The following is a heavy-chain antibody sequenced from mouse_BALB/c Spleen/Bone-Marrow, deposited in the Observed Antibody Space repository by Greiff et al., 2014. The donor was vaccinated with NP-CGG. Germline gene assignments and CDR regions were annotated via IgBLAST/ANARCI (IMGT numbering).Heavy chain of an antibody. CDR3: ARLRRYYGYFDY. Sequence: DVMLVESGGGLVQPGGSRKLPCAASGFTFSSFGMHWVRQAPEKGLEWVAYISSGSSTIYYADTVKGRFTISRDNPKNTLFLQMTSLRSEDTAMYYCARLRRYYGYFDYWGQGTTLTVSS. J-gene: IGHJ2*01. CDR1: GFTFSSFG. V-gene: IGHV5-17*02. CDR2: ISSGSSTI. D-gene: IGHD1-1*01.